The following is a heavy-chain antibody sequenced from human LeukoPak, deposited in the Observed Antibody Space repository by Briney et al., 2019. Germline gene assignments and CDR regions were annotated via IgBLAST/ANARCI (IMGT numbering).Heavy chain of an antibody. V-gene: IGHV7-4-1*02. CDR1: GYTFTSYA. CDR3: ARDRKPIVVVPAAKYNWFDP. CDR2: INTNTGNP. J-gene: IGHJ5*02. D-gene: IGHD2-2*01. Sequence: ASVKVSCKASGYTFTSYAMNWVRQAPGQGLEWMGWINTNTGNPTYAQGFTGRFVFSLDTSVSTAYLQISSLKAEDTGVYYCARDRKPIVVVPAAKYNWFDPWGQGTLVTVSS.